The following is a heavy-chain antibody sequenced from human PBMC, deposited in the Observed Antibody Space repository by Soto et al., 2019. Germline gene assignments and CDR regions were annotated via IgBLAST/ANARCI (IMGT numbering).Heavy chain of an antibody. CDR2: MYHSGST. D-gene: IGHD6-19*01. Sequence: SETLSLTCAVSGGSISSGGYSWSWIRQPPGKGLEWIGYMYHSGSTYYNPSLKSRVTISIDRSKNQSSLKLSSVTAADTAVYYCTRHDAVAVISHGMAVWGQGTTVTVSS. CDR1: GGSISSGGYS. J-gene: IGHJ6*02. V-gene: IGHV4-30-2*01. CDR3: TRHDAVAVISHGMAV.